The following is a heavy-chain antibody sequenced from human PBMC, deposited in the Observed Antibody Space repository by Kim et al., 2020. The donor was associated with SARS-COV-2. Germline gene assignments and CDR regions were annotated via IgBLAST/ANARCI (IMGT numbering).Heavy chain of an antibody. CDR3: AREERRMSYDSSGYSIWFDP. Sequence: SETLSLTCTVSGGSISSYYWSWIRQPPGKGLEWIGYIYYSGSTNYNPSLKSRVTISVDTSKNQFSLKLSSVTAADTAVYYCAREERRMSYDSSGYSIWFDPWGQGTLVTVSS. D-gene: IGHD3-22*01. CDR1: GGSISSYY. V-gene: IGHV4-59*01. J-gene: IGHJ5*02. CDR2: IYYSGST.